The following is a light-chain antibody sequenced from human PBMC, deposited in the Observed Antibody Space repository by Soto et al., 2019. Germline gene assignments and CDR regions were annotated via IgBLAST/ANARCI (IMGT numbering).Light chain of an antibody. CDR3: SSYAGSNNFV. Sequence: HSALPQPPSASGSPGQSVTISCSGTSSDVGGYNYVSWHQQHPGKAPKLMIYEVSKRPSGVPDRFSGSKSGNTASLIVSGLQAEDEADYYCSSYAGSNNFVFGTGTKVTVL. CDR2: EVS. CDR1: SSDVGGYNY. J-gene: IGLJ1*01. V-gene: IGLV2-8*01.